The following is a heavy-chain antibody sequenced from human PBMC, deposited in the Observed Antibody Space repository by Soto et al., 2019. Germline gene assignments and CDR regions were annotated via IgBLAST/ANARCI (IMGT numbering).Heavy chain of an antibody. CDR1: GYTFTNYY. V-gene: IGHV1-46*01. D-gene: IGHD6-13*01. CDR2: INPRGGRT. CDR3: ARSRRGVSDSSSRKPPYDAFDI. J-gene: IGHJ3*02. Sequence: ASVKVSCKASGYTFTNYYMHWVRQAPGQGLEWMGMINPRGGRTTYPQKFQDRVTMTTDTSTSTIYMDLSSLRSEDTAMYYCARSRRGVSDSSSRKPPYDAFDIWGQGTMVTVSS.